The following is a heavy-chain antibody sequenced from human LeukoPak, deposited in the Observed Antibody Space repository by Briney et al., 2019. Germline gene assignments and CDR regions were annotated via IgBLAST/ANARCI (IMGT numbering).Heavy chain of an antibody. CDR3: AKDRHPARTDGYYFDY. D-gene: IGHD1-14*01. Sequence: PGRSLRLSCAASAFTFSTYGMHWVRQAPGKGLEWVAVISYDANNKNYADSVKGRFTISRDNSKNTLYLQMNSLRAEDTAVYYCAKDRHPARTDGYYFDYWGQGTLVTVSS. CDR1: AFTFSTYG. J-gene: IGHJ4*02. CDR2: ISYDANNK. V-gene: IGHV3-30*18.